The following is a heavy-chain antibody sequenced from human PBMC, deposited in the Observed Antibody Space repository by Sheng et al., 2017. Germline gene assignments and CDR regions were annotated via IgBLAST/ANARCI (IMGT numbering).Heavy chain of an antibody. Sequence: VQLVESGGGVGTTRGGPWRLSCAASGFTFSTYSMSWVRQAPGKGLEWVSYISDSSSTTYYADSVKGRFTISRDNAKKSLFLQMNSLRVEDTAVYFCASGGGTFLLELHYWAEG. D-gene: IGHD1-7*01. V-gene: IGHV3-48*01. J-gene: IGHJ4*02. CDR1: GFTFSTYS. CDR2: ISDSSSTT. CDR3: ASGGGTFLLELHY.